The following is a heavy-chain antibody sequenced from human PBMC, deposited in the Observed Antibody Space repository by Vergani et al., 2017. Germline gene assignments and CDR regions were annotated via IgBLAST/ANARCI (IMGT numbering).Heavy chain of an antibody. Sequence: QVQLQESGPGLVKPSETLSLTCTVSGGSISSYYWSWIRQPPGKGLEWIGYIYYSGSTNYNPSLKSRVTISVDTSKNQFSLKLSSVTAADTAVYYCARDSTVVTPCACGWFDPWGQGTLVTVSS. CDR2: IYYSGST. J-gene: IGHJ5*02. V-gene: IGHV4-59*01. CDR1: GGSISSYY. D-gene: IGHD4-23*01. CDR3: ARDSTVVTPCACGWFDP.